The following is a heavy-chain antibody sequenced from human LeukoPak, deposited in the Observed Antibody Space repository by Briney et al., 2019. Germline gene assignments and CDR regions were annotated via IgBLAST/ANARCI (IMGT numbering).Heavy chain of an antibody. V-gene: IGHV3-15*01. J-gene: IGHJ4*02. D-gene: IGHD3-22*01. CDR3: TAENYYDSSGYYRPYDY. CDR2: IKSKTDGGTT. CDR1: GFTLSNAW. Sequence: PGGSLRLSCAASGFTLSNAWMSWVRQAPGKGLEWVGRIKSKTDGGTTDYAAPVKGRVTISRDDSKNTLYLQMNSLKTEDTAAYYCTAENYYDSSGYYRPYDYWGQGTLVTVSS.